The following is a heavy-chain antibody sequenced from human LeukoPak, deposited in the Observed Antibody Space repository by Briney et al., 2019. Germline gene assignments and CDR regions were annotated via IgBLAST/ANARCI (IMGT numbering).Heavy chain of an antibody. V-gene: IGHV1-24*01. D-gene: IGHD3-10*01. CDR2: FDPEDGET. CDR3: ATDRITMVRGESLFGGY. Sequence: ASVKVSCKVSGYTLTELSMHWVRQAPGKGLEGMGGFDPEDGETIYAQKFQGRVTMTEDTSTDTAYMELSSLRSEDTAVYYCATDRITMVRGESLFGGYWGQGTLVTVSS. CDR1: GYTLTELS. J-gene: IGHJ4*02.